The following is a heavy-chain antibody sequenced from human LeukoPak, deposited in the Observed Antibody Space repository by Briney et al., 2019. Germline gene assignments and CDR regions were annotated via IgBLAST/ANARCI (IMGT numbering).Heavy chain of an antibody. D-gene: IGHD2-15*01. J-gene: IGHJ4*02. CDR1: GFTFSSYE. CDR2: SGSGGST. CDR3: AKAGAVVVVAAKYFDY. V-gene: IGHV3-23*01. Sequence: GGSLRLSCAASGFTFSSYEMNWVRQAPGKGLEWVSASGSGGSTYYADSVKGRFTISRDNSKNTLYLQMNSLRAEDTAVYHCAKAGAVVVVAAKYFDYWGQGTLVTVSS.